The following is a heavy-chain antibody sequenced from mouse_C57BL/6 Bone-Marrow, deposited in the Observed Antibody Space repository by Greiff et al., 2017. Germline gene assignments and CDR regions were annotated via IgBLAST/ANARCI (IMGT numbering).Heavy chain of an antibody. V-gene: IGHV1-54*01. CDR3: ARSKNWDSWFAY. Sequence: VQLVESGAELVRPGTSVKVSCKASGYAFTNYLIEWVKQRPGQGLEWIGVINPGSGGTNYNEKFKGKGTLTADKSSSTAYMQRSSLTSEDSAVYFCARSKNWDSWFAYWGQGTLVTVSA. CDR2: INPGSGGT. CDR1: GYAFTNYL. D-gene: IGHD4-1*01. J-gene: IGHJ3*01.